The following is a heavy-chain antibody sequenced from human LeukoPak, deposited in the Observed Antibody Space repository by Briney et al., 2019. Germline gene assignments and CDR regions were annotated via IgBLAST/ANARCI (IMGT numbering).Heavy chain of an antibody. Sequence: GASVKVSCKASGGTFSSYGISWVRQAPGQGLEWMGWISAYNGNTNYAQKLQGRVTMTTDTSTSTAYMELRSLRSDDTAVYYCARGNYDILTGYPGPVDYWGQGTLVTVSS. CDR3: ARGNYDILTGYPGPVDY. CDR1: GGTFSSYG. D-gene: IGHD3-9*01. J-gene: IGHJ4*02. CDR2: ISAYNGNT. V-gene: IGHV1-18*01.